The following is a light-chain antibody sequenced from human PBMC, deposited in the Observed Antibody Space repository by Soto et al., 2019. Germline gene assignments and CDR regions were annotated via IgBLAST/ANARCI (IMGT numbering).Light chain of an antibody. V-gene: IGKV3-20*01. CDR3: QQYGSSPYT. J-gene: IGKJ2*01. CDR1: QSVSSSY. Sequence: EIVLTQSPGTLSLSPGERATLSCRASQSVSSSYLAWYQQKPGQAPRLLIYGASSRATGIPDRFSGSGSGTDFTLTIRSVEPEDFAVYYCQQYGSSPYTFGQGTKLEIK. CDR2: GAS.